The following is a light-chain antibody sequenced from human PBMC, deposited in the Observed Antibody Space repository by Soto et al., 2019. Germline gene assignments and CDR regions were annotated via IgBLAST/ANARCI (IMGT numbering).Light chain of an antibody. CDR3: QTWGTGIHVV. V-gene: IGLV4-69*01. J-gene: IGLJ2*01. CDR1: SGHSSYV. CDR2: LDSDGSH. Sequence: QPVLTQSPSASASLGASVKLTCTLSSGHSSYVIAWHQQQPEQGPRYLMKLDSDGSHTKGDAIPDRFSGSSSGAERYLTISGLQSEDEADYYCQTWGTGIHVVFGGGTKLTVL.